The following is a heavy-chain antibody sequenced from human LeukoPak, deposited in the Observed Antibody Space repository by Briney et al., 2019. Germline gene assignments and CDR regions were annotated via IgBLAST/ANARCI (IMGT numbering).Heavy chain of an antibody. D-gene: IGHD1-26*01. J-gene: IGHJ4*02. Sequence: PSETLSLTCTVSGGSISSGGYYWSWIRQHPGKGLEWIGYIYYSGSTYYNPSLKSRVTISVDTSKNQFSLKLSSVTAADTAVYYCVQTGVGATRFDYWGQGTLVTVSS. V-gene: IGHV4-31*03. CDR3: VQTGVGATRFDY. CDR1: GGSISSGGYY. CDR2: IYYSGST.